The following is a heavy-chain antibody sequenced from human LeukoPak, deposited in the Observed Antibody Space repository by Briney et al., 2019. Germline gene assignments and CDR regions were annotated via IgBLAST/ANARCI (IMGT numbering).Heavy chain of an antibody. CDR1: GYTFTSYG. D-gene: IGHD6-19*01. CDR2: IIPIFGTA. J-gene: IGHJ5*01. V-gene: IGHV1-69*13. CDR3: AREPLYSSGWFYS. Sequence: GASVKVSCKASGYTFTSYGISWVRQAPGQGLEWMGGIIPIFGTANYAQKFQGRVTITADESTSTAYMELSSLRSEDTAVYYCAREPLYSSGWFYSWAKGTLVTVSS.